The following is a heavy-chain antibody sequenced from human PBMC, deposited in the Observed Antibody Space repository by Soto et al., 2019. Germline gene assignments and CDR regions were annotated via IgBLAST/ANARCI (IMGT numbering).Heavy chain of an antibody. V-gene: IGHV3-53*04. CDR1: GFIVNSNY. D-gene: IGHD6-25*01. Sequence: GGSLRLSCAASGFIVNSNYMSWVRQVPGKRLEWVSVIYSGGYTHYADSVKGRFTISRHNIKNTLYLQMNSLRAEDTAVYYCARDIGAGDYWGQGTLVTVSS. CDR3: ARDIGAGDY. J-gene: IGHJ4*02. CDR2: IYSGGYT.